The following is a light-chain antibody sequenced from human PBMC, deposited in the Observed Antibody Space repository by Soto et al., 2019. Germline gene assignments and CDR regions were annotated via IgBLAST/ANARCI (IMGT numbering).Light chain of an antibody. Sequence: EIVLPQSPATLSSFPGDRVTLSCRASRDINTRLAWYQHRPGQAPRLLIYQTSIRAAGIPARFSASESGTDCTLTISDGQPEDFALYDCRQRQSWPRTFGKGTKEDI. CDR2: QTS. CDR3: RQRQSWPRT. CDR1: RDINTR. J-gene: IGKJ1*01. V-gene: IGKV3D-11*03.